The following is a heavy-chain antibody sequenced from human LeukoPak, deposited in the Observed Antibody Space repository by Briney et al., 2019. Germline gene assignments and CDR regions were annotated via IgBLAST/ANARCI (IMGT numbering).Heavy chain of an antibody. CDR2: FDPEDGET. Sequence: GAPVKVSCKVSGNTPTEFSMHWGRQAPGKGLWWMGGFDPEDGETIYAQKFQGRVTMTEDTSTDTAYMELSSLRSEDAAVYYCATGITGTTLDYWGQGTLVTVSS. V-gene: IGHV1-24*01. J-gene: IGHJ4*02. CDR1: GNTPTEFS. CDR3: ATGITGTTLDY. D-gene: IGHD1-7*01.